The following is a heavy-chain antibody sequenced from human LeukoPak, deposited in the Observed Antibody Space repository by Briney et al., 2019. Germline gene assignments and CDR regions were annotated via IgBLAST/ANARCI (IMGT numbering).Heavy chain of an antibody. D-gene: IGHD5/OR15-5a*01. CDR3: ARQMTSTRLFDS. Sequence: GGSLRLSCVASGFIFSDHAFHWVRQSPDKGLEWVALIGSDGTKQYYADSVQGRFTVSRENSKNTLFLQMNTVRADDTAVYFCARQMTSTRLFDSWGQGTLSPSP. CDR2: IGSDGTKQ. J-gene: IGHJ4*02. CDR1: GFIFSDHA. V-gene: IGHV3-30*04.